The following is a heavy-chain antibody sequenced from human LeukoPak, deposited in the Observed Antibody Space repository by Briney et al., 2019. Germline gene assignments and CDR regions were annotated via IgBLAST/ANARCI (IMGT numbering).Heavy chain of an antibody. CDR1: GFIFADYL. J-gene: IGHJ3*02. CDR3: AKARGLIGGAFDI. D-gene: IGHD3-22*01. CDR2: ISWDGGVT. V-gene: IGHV3-43*01. Sequence: PGGSLRLSCAASGFIFADYLIHWVRQRPGKGLEWVSLISWDGGVTYHADSVKGRFTISRDNSKNSLYLQMNSLRTEDTALYYCAKARGLIGGAFDIWGQGTMVTVSS.